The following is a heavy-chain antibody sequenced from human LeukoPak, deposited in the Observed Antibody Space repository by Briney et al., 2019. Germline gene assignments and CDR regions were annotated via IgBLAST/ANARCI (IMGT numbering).Heavy chain of an antibody. D-gene: IGHD6-19*01. CDR3: ARSLAVPGEFDD. J-gene: IGHJ4*02. Sequence: SGTLPLTCDVSEDSVSNSRWWSWVRQSPGKGLEWIAEIYRDGNAGYNPSLRGRVTISMDKSRNQFSLTLHSVTAADTAMYYCARSLAVPGEFDDWGQGTLVTVSS. CDR2: IYRDGNA. CDR1: EDSVSNSRW. V-gene: IGHV4-4*02.